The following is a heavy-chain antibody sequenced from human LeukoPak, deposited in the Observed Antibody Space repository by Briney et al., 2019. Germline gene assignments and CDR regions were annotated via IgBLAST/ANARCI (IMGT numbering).Heavy chain of an antibody. D-gene: IGHD5-18*01. CDR3: ARGGFTYGPATLGALDI. Sequence: PGGSLRLSCAASGFTFSSYWMHWVRQAPGKGLVWVSRISADGRMTDYEDSVKGRFTVSRDNAKNTLYLQMNRVRAEDTAVYYCARGGFTYGPATLGALDIWGQGTMVPVSS. J-gene: IGHJ3*02. V-gene: IGHV3-74*01. CDR2: ISADGRMT. CDR1: GFTFSSYW.